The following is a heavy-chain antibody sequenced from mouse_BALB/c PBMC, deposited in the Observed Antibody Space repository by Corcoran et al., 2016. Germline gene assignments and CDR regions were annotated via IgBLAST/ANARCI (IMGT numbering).Heavy chain of an antibody. CDR1: GYTFTTAG. D-gene: IGHD4-1*01. V-gene: IGHV9-4*02. CDR3: ARGTGTGLHWYFDV. CDR2: INTHSGVP. Sequence: QIQLVQSGPELKKPGETVRISCKASGYTFTTAGMQWVQKMPGKGLKWIGWINTHSGVPKYAEDFKGRFAFSLETSASTAYLQISNLKNEDTATYFCARGTGTGLHWYFDVWGAGTTVTVSS. J-gene: IGHJ1*01.